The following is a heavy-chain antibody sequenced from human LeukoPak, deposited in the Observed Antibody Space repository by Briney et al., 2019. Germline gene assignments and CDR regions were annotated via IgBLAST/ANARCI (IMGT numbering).Heavy chain of an antibody. CDR1: GYTFTSYG. Sequence: SVKVSCKASGYTFTSYGISWVRQAPGQGLEWMGGIIPIFGTANYAQKFQGRVTITADESTSTAYMELSSLRSEDTAVYYCARGGAFDGIWNIWGKGTTVTVSS. D-gene: IGHD1-26*01. J-gene: IGHJ6*04. CDR3: ARGGAFDGIWNI. V-gene: IGHV1-69*13. CDR2: IIPIFGTA.